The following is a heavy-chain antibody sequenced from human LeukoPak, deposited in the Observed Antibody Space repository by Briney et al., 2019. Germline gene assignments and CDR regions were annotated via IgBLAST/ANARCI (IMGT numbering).Heavy chain of an antibody. CDR2: IYYSGST. J-gene: IGHJ6*02. CDR1: GGSISSYY. Sequence: PSETLSLTCTVSGGSISSYYWSWIRQPPGKGLEWIGYIYYSGSTNYNPSLKSRVTISVDTSKNQFSLKLSSVTAADTAVYYCARDSPPSGYSSSWANYYYYYGMDAWGQGTTVTVSS. V-gene: IGHV4-59*01. D-gene: IGHD6-13*01. CDR3: ARDSPPSGYSSSWANYYYYYGMDA.